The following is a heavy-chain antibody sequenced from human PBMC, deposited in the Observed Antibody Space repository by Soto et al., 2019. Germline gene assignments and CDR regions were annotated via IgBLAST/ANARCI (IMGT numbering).Heavy chain of an antibody. J-gene: IGHJ4*02. CDR2: INAGNGNT. CDR3: ARLYGSGWAPTVLEY. V-gene: IGHV1-3*01. Sequence: QRLEWMGWINAGNGNTKYSQKFQGRVTITRDTSASTAYMELSSLRSEDTAVYYCARLYGSGWAPTVLEYWGKGTLVTGS. D-gene: IGHD6-19*01.